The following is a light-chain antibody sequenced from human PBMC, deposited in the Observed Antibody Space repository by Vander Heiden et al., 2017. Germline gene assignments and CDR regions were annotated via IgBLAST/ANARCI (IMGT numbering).Light chain of an antibody. CDR1: QSVFDASNNKNS. J-gene: IGKJ4*01. Sequence: DIVMTQSPDSLTVSLGERATINCKSSQSVFDASNNKNSLAWYQQKAGQPPKLLINWASTRESGVPDRISGSGSGTNFTLTISSLQAEDVALYYCQQYYNPPLTFGGGTKVEIK. CDR2: WAS. CDR3: QQYYNPPLT. V-gene: IGKV4-1*01.